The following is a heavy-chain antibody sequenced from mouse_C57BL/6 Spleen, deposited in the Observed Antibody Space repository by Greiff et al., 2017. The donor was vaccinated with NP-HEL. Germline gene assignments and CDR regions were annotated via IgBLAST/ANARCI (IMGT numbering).Heavy chain of an antibody. V-gene: IGHV1-64*01. CDR1: GYTFTSYW. CDR3: ARRDNSNGFDY. Sequence: QAQLQQPGAELVKPGASVKLSCKASGYTFTSYWMHWVQQRPGQGLEWIGMIHPNSGSTTYNEKFKSKATLTVDKSSSTAYILLSSLTSEDSAVYYCARRDNSNGFDYWGQGTTLTVSS. J-gene: IGHJ2*01. D-gene: IGHD2-5*01. CDR2: IHPNSGST.